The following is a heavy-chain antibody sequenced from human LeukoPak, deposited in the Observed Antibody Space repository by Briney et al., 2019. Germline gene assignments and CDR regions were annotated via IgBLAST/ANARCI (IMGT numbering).Heavy chain of an antibody. V-gene: IGHV3-30*02. CDR3: AKDLGVNYDYVWGSYTGFSDFDY. Sequence: GGSLRLSCAASGFTFSSYGMHWVRQAPGKGLEWVAFIRYDGSNKYYADSVKGRFTISRDNSKNTLYLQMNSLRAEDTAVYYCAKDLGVNYDYVWGSYTGFSDFDYWGQGTLVTVSS. CDR1: GFTFSSYG. CDR2: IRYDGSNK. D-gene: IGHD3-16*01. J-gene: IGHJ4*02.